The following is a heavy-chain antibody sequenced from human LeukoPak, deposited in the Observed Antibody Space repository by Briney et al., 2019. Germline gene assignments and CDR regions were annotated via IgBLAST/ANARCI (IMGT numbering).Heavy chain of an antibody. V-gene: IGHV3-64*01. D-gene: IGHD4/OR15-4a*01. CDR2: ISSNGGST. CDR1: GFTFSSYA. J-gene: IGHJ4*02. Sequence: PGGSLRLSCAASGFTFSSYAMHWVRQAPGKGLEYVSAISSNGGSTYYANSVKGRFTISRDNSKNTLYLQMGSLRAEDMAVYYCARGVRAMVATGFDYWGQGTLVTVSS. CDR3: ARGVRAMVATGFDY.